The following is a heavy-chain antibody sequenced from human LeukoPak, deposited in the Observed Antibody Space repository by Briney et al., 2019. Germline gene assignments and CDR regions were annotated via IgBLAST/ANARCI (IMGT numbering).Heavy chain of an antibody. Sequence: PSETLSLTCTVSGGSISSYYWSWIRQPPGKGLEWIGYIYYSGSTNYNPSLKSRVTISVDTSKNQFSLKLSSVTAADTAVYYCARGYCSGGSCHDYWGQGTLVTVSS. V-gene: IGHV4-59*01. CDR3: ARGYCSGGSCHDY. CDR2: IYYSGST. CDR1: GGSISSYY. J-gene: IGHJ4*02. D-gene: IGHD2-15*01.